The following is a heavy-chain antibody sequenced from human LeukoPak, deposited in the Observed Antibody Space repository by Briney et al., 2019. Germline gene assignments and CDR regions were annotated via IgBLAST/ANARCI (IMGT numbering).Heavy chain of an antibody. CDR3: ARQGPHRLRWSGESWFDP. CDR2: ISAHNGNT. J-gene: IGHJ5*02. V-gene: IGHV1-18*04. CDR1: GHTFTSYG. Sequence: SEKLSCNASGHTFTSYGIVCARHAPGQALEGMGCISAHNGNTNKEQKRQGRVAMTTDTSTSTAYMNLRSLRSDDTAVYYCARQGPHRLRWSGESWFDPWGQGTLVTVSS. D-gene: IGHD3-10*01.